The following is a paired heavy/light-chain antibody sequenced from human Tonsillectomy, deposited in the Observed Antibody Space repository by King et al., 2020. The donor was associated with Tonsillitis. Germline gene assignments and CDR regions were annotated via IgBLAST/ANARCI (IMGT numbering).Light chain of an antibody. CDR1: SSNIGNNY. CDR2: ENN. J-gene: IGLJ3*02. V-gene: IGLV1-51*02. Sequence: QSVLTQPPSVSAAPGQKVTISCSGSSSNIGNNYVSWYQHLPGTAPRLLIYENNKRPSGIPDRFSGTKSGTSASLGITGLQTGDEADYYCGTWDSSLGAGVFGGGTKLTVL. CDR3: GTWDSSLGAGV.
Heavy chain of an antibody. V-gene: IGHV3-23*01. CDR3: AKGVRGLLYAFDI. J-gene: IGHJ3*02. D-gene: IGHD3-10*01. CDR1: GFTFRQSA. Sequence: EVQLLESGGGLVQPGGSLRLSCAASGFTFRQSAMTWVRQAPGKGLEWVSAIINTGGSTYYADSVKGRFTISRDNSKNTLYLQMNSLRAEDTAVFYCAKGVRGLLYAFDIWGQGTMVTVSS. CDR2: IINTGGST.